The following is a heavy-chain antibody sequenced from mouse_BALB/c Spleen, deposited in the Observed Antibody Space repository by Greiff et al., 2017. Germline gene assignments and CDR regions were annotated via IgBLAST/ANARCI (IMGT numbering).Heavy chain of an antibody. CDR3: ARRGVTTVVERDWYFDV. CDR1: GYSITSGYS. J-gene: IGHJ1*01. CDR2: IHYSGST. Sequence: EVKLVESGPDLVKPSQSLSLTCTVTGYSITSGYSWHWIRQFPGNKLEWMGYIHYSGSTNYNPSLKSRISITRDTSKNQFFLQLNSVTTEDTATYYCARRGVTTVVERDWYFDVWGAGTTVTVSS. D-gene: IGHD1-1*01. V-gene: IGHV3-1*02.